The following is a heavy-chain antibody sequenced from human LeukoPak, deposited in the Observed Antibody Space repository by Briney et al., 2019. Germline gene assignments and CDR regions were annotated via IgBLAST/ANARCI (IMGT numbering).Heavy chain of an antibody. CDR1: GFTFSSYW. Sequence: GGSLRLSCAASGFTFSSYWMSWVRQSPGKGLEYVANIKQDGSEKYYVDSVKGRFTISRDNAKNALYLQMSSLRAEDTAVCYCARGGNNYRYWGQGTLVTVSS. D-gene: IGHD1-20*01. J-gene: IGHJ4*02. V-gene: IGHV3-7*01. CDR3: ARGGNNYRY. CDR2: IKQDGSEK.